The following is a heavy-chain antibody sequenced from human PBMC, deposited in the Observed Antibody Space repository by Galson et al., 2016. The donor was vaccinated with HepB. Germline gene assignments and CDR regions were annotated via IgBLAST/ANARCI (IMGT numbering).Heavy chain of an antibody. D-gene: IGHD4-17*01. CDR1: GGSISSSDYW. Sequence: LSLTCTVSGGSISSSDYWWGWIRQPPGKGLEWIGNIYSGGSTYYNPSLKSRVTISEDTSKNQFSLNLSSVTAADTAVYYCAKVGGDYAPYNWYDPWGQGTVVTVSS. V-gene: IGHV4-39*07. CDR3: AKVGGDYAPYNWYDP. CDR2: IYSGGST. J-gene: IGHJ5*02.